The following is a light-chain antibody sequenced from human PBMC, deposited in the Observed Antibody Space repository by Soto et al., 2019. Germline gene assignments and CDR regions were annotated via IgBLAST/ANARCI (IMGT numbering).Light chain of an antibody. J-gene: IGKJ2*01. CDR1: QGISNY. CDR2: AAS. Sequence: DIQMTQSPSSLSASVGDRVTITCRASQGISNYLAWYQQKPGKVPKLLIYAASTLQSGVPSRCSGSGSGAVFTLTMSSLRPEDVVTYYCHTYTRAAHTVGHGPKLEI. CDR3: HTYTRAAHT. V-gene: IGKV1-27*01.